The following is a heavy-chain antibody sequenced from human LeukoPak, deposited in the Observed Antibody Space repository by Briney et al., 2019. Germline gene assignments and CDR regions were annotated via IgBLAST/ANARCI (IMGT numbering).Heavy chain of an antibody. Sequence: SETLSLTCAVSGGSFSGYYWSWIRQPPGKGLEWIGEITHSGSTNYNPSLKSRVTISVDTSKNQFSLKLSSVTAADTAVYYCARGIYYYDSSGYRGGYYFDYWGQGTLVTVSS. CDR2: ITHSGST. J-gene: IGHJ4*02. V-gene: IGHV4-34*01. CDR1: GGSFSGYY. CDR3: ARGIYYYDSSGYRGGYYFDY. D-gene: IGHD3-22*01.